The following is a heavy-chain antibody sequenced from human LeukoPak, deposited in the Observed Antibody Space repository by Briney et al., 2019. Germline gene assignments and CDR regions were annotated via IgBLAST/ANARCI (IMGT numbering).Heavy chain of an antibody. CDR2: ISSSGSTI. J-gene: IGHJ6*04. CDR3: AELGITMIGGV. CDR1: GFTFSSYE. Sequence: GGSLRLSCAASGFTFSSYEMNWVRQAPGKGLEWVSYISSSGSTIYYSDSVKSRFTISRDNAKNSLYLQMNSLRAEDTAVYYCAELGITMIGGVWGKGTTVTISS. V-gene: IGHV3-48*03. D-gene: IGHD3-10*02.